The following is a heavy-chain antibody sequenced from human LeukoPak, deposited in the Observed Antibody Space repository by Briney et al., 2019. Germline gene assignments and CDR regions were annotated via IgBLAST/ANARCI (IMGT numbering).Heavy chain of an antibody. CDR3: ARDFYDFWSGYPHGY. J-gene: IGHJ4*02. V-gene: IGHV1-2*02. Sequence: ASVKVSCKASGYTFTGYYMHWVRQAPGQGLEWMGWINPNSGGTNYAQKFQGRVTMARDTSISTAYMELSRLRSDDTAVYYCARDFYDFWSGYPHGYWGQGTLVTVSS. CDR1: GYTFTGYY. CDR2: INPNSGGT. D-gene: IGHD3-3*01.